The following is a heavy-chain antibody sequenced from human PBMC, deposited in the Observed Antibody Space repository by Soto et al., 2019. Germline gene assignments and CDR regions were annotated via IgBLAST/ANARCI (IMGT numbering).Heavy chain of an antibody. CDR1: GFMFGSYW. V-gene: IGHV3-7*03. CDR3: ARVRATDYEIDY. CDR2: IKRDGSEK. Sequence: GGSLRLSCTASGFMFGSYWMTWVRHVPGKGLQWVANIKRDGSEKYYVDFVKGRFTISRDNADNSVFLNMNNLRVDDTATYYCARVRATDYEIDYWGQGALVTVSS. D-gene: IGHD4-17*01. J-gene: IGHJ4*02.